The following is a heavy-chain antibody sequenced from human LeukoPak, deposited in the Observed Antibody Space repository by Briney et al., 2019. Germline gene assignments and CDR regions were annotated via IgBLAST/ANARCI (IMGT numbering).Heavy chain of an antibody. CDR3: AGGYGSGSYYLFYXFXX. Sequence: GASVKVSRKASGGTFSSYAISWVRQAPGQGLEWMGGIIPIFGTANYAQKFQGRVTITADESTSTAYMELSSLRSEDTAVYYCAGGYGSGSYYLFYXFXXXXXGXLVT. V-gene: IGHV1-69*13. CDR2: IIPIFGTA. J-gene: IGHJ4*02. D-gene: IGHD3-10*01. CDR1: GGTFSSYA.